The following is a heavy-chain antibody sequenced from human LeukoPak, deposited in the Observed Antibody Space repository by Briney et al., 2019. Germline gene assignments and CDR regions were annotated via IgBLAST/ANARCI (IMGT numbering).Heavy chain of an antibody. D-gene: IGHD3-22*01. CDR1: GFTFSSYS. V-gene: IGHV3-48*01. CDR3: AKMSYYDSSGYLTHY. J-gene: IGHJ4*02. CDR2: ISSSSSTI. Sequence: GGSLRLSCAASGFTFSSYSMNWVRQAPGKGLEWVSYISSSSSTIYYADSVKGRFTISRDNSKNTLYLQMNSLRAEDTAVYYCAKMSYYDSSGYLTHYWGQGTLVTVSS.